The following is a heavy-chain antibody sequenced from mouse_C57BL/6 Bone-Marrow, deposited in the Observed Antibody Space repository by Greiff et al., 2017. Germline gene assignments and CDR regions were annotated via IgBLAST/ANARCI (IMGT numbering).Heavy chain of an antibody. V-gene: IGHV1-50*01. CDR1: GYTFTSYW. J-gene: IGHJ4*01. CDR2: IDPSDSYT. Sequence: VQLQQPGAELVKPGASVKLSCKASGYTFTSYWMQWVKQRPGQGLEWIGEIDPSDSYTNYNQKFKGKATLTVDTSSSTAYMQLSSLTSEDSAVYYCARPFYYGSSYAMGYWGQGTSVTVSS. CDR3: ARPFYYGSSYAMGY. D-gene: IGHD1-1*01.